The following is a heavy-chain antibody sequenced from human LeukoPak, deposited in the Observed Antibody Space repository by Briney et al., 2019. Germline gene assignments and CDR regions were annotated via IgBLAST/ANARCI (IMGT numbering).Heavy chain of an antibody. CDR1: GFTFSTYG. V-gene: IGHV3-30*18. Sequence: GGSLRLSCAASGFTFSTYGMHWVRQAPGKGLEWVAVISYDGSNEYYADSVKGRFTISRDNSKNTLYLQVNSLRAEDTAVYYCAKDRATVTTPFSYYFDYWGQGTLVTVSS. J-gene: IGHJ4*02. D-gene: IGHD4-17*01. CDR2: ISYDGSNE. CDR3: AKDRATVTTPFSYYFDY.